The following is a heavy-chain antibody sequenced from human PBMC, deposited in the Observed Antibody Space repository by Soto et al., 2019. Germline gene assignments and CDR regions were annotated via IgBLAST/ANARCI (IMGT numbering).Heavy chain of an antibody. CDR2: INAGNGNT. V-gene: IGHV1-3*01. Sequence: ASVKVSCKASGYTFTSYAMHWVRQAPGQRLEWMGWINAGNGNTKYSQKFQGRVTITRDTSASTAYMELSSLRSEDTAVYYCARVGGGDCRRPTYWGQGTLVTVSS. J-gene: IGHJ4*02. D-gene: IGHD2-21*02. CDR1: GYTFTSYA. CDR3: ARVGGGDCRRPTY.